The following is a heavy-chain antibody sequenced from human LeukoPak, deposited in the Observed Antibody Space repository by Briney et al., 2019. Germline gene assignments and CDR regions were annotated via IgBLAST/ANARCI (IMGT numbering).Heavy chain of an antibody. CDR3: TTFFYDYVWGSYRPSDY. D-gene: IGHD3-16*02. CDR1: GFAFSNAW. Sequence: GGSLRLSCAASGFAFSNAWMSWVRQAPGKGLEWVGRIKSKTDGGTTDYAATVKGRFTISRDDSKNTLYLQMNSLKTEDTAVYYCTTFFYDYVWGSYRPSDYWGQGTLVTVSS. J-gene: IGHJ4*02. CDR2: IKSKTDGGTT. V-gene: IGHV3-15*01.